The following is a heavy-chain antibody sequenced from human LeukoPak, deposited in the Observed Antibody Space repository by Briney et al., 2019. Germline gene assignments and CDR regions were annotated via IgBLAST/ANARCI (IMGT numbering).Heavy chain of an antibody. V-gene: IGHV3-7*01. J-gene: IGHJ4*02. D-gene: IGHD3-22*01. Sequence: GGSLRLSCAASGFSMSVYWMSWVRQAPGKGLEWVGNVKQDGSERNYVDSVKGRFTISRDSAKKSLYLQMNSLRAEDTAVYYCARGWGAYYHFFDYWGQGTLVTVSS. CDR1: GFSMSVYW. CDR2: VKQDGSER. CDR3: ARGWGAYYHFFDY.